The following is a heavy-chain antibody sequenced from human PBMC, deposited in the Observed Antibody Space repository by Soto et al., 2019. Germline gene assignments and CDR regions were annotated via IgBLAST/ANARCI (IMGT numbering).Heavy chain of an antibody. CDR2: ISNTGNTI. J-gene: IGHJ6*02. D-gene: IGHD2-2*01. CDR1: GFPFSDYQ. V-gene: IGHV3-48*03. Sequence: VQLVQSGGGLAQPGGSLRLSCAASGFPFSDYQLNWVRQAPGKGLEWISYISNTGNTIYYADSVKGRFTISRDNAKNSLFLQMNSLRAEDTAMYYCARDIVVGPGGIPRHYGLDVWGQGTTVTVSS. CDR3: ARDIVVGPGGIPRHYGLDV.